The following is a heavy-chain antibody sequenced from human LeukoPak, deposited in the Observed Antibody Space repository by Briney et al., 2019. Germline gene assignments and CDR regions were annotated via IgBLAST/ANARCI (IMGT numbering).Heavy chain of an antibody. CDR2: ISSSGGST. CDR1: GFTFSNYA. Sequence: GGSLRLSCAASGFTFSNYAMTWVRQAPGKRLEWVSIISSSGGSTYYADSVKGRFTISRDNSRNILYLQMNSLRAEDTAVYYCAKDGGSGWPLYFDYWGQGTLVTVSS. V-gene: IGHV3-23*01. D-gene: IGHD6-19*01. J-gene: IGHJ4*02. CDR3: AKDGGSGWPLYFDY.